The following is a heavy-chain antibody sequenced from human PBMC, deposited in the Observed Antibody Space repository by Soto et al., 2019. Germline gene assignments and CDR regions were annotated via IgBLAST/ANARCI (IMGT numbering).Heavy chain of an antibody. V-gene: IGHV3-33*01. J-gene: IGHJ4*02. CDR3: ARDLNHYFDY. CDR1: GFTFGNYG. Sequence: GGSLRLSCAASGFTFGNYGIHWFRQAPGKGLEWVAVIWYNGRNKYYADSVKGRFTISRDNSKNTLWLQMDSLRVEDTAVYYCARDLNHYFDYWGQGTLVTVSS. CDR2: IWYNGRNK.